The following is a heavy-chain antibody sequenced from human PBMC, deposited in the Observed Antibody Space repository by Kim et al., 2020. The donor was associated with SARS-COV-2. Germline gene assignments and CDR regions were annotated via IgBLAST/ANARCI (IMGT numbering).Heavy chain of an antibody. D-gene: IGHD3-3*01. J-gene: IGHJ5*02. CDR1: GGSISSYY. Sequence: SETLSLTCTVSGGSISSYYWSWIRQPPGKGLEWIGYIYYSGSTNYNPSLKSRVTISVDTSKNQFSLKLSSVTAADTAVYYCARIRGFFHREGFDPWGQGTLVTVSS. CDR2: IYYSGST. CDR3: ARIRGFFHREGFDP. V-gene: IGHV4-59*01.